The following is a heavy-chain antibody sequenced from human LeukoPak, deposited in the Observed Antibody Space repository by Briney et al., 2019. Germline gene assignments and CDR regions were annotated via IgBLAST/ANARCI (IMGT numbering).Heavy chain of an antibody. J-gene: IGHJ4*02. Sequence: GGSLRLSCAASGSTFSSYSMNWVRQAPGKGLEWVSSISSSSSYIYYADSVKGRFTISRDNAKNSLYLQMNSLRAEGTAVYYCARGDYYDSSGYGYWGQGTLVTVSS. CDR1: GSTFSSYS. CDR3: ARGDYYDSSGYGY. D-gene: IGHD3-22*01. V-gene: IGHV3-21*01. CDR2: ISSSSSYI.